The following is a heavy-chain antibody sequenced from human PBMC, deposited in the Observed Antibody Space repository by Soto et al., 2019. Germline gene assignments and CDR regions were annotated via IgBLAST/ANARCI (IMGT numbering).Heavy chain of an antibody. D-gene: IGHD3-3*01. J-gene: IGHJ3*02. CDR3: AKGLIFGVVKNAFDI. Sequence: VQLLESGGGLVQPGVSLRLSCAASGFTLSSYAMSWVRQAPGKGLAWVAAISGSGGSTYYADSVKGRFTSSRDNSKNTLYLQMNSLRAEDTAVYYCAKGLIFGVVKNAFDIWGQGTMVTVSS. CDR1: GFTLSSYA. V-gene: IGHV3-23*01. CDR2: ISGSGGST.